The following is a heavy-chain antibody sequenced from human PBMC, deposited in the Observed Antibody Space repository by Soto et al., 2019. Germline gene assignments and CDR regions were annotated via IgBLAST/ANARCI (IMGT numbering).Heavy chain of an antibody. Sequence: GGSLRLSCSASGITFDNCAMHWVRQAPGKGLEWVSGISWDSTTVGYAGSVKGRVTISRDDAKDSLYLQMNSLRREDTALYYCVQGRYPTMATPLDHWGQGTLVTSPQ. D-gene: IGHD1-1*01. CDR3: VQGRYPTMATPLDH. CDR1: GITFDNCA. J-gene: IGHJ5*02. CDR2: ISWDSTTV. V-gene: IGHV3-9*01.